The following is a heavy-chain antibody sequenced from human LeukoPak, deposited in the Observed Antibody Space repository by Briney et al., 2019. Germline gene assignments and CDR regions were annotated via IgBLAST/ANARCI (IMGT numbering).Heavy chain of an antibody. CDR1: GYTFTSYG. CDR2: ISAYNGNT. CDR3: ARYGGYDFGFAYYYYYMDV. V-gene: IGHV1-18*01. J-gene: IGHJ6*03. Sequence: GASVKVSCKASGYTFTSYGISWVRQAPGQGLEWMGWISAYNGNTNYAQKLQGRVTMTTDTSTSTAYMELRSLRSDDTAVYYCARYGGYDFGFAYYYYYMDVWGKGTTVTVSS. D-gene: IGHD5-12*01.